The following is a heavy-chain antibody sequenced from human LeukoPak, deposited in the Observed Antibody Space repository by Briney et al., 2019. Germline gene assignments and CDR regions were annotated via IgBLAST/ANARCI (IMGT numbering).Heavy chain of an antibody. CDR3: ARGVPYYYDSSGYP. CDR1: GGSISSGGYY. J-gene: IGHJ5*02. Sequence: PSQTLSLTCTVSGGSISSGGYYWSWIRQHPGKGLEWTGYIYYSGSTYYNPSLKSRVTISVDTSKNQFSLKLSSVTAADTAVYYCARGVPYYYDSSGYPWGQGTLVTVSS. D-gene: IGHD3-22*01. CDR2: IYYSGST. V-gene: IGHV4-31*03.